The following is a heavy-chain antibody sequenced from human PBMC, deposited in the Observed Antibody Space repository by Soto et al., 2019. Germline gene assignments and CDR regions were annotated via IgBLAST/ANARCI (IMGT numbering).Heavy chain of an antibody. V-gene: IGHV4-30-2*02. D-gene: IGHD3-22*01. Sequence: PSETLSLTCAVSGGSISSGGYSWSWIRQPPGKGLEWIGYIYHSGSTYYNPSLKSRVTISVDRSKNQFSLKLSSVTAADTAVYYCARSRGTPLYSSGFFDYWGQGTLVTVSS. J-gene: IGHJ4*02. CDR2: IYHSGST. CDR1: GGSISSGGYS. CDR3: ARSRGTPLYSSGFFDY.